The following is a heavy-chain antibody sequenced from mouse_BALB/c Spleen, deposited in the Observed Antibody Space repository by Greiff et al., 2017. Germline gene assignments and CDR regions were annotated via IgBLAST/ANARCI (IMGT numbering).Heavy chain of an antibody. CDR1: GFTFSSYA. J-gene: IGHJ3*01. D-gene: IGHD2-1*01. CDR2: ISSGGSYT. V-gene: IGHV5-6*03. CDR3: ARHGNSAWFAY. Sequence: EVKLMESGGGLVKPGGSLKLSCAASGFTFSSYAMSWVRQSPEKRLEWVATISSGGSYTYYPDSVKGRFTISRDNAKNTLYLQMSSLKSEDTAMYYCARHGNSAWFAYWGQGTLVTVSA.